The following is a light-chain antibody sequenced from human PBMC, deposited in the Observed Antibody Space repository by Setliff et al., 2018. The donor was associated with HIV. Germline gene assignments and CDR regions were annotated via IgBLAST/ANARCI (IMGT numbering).Light chain of an antibody. CDR1: SSDVGGYNF. Sequence: QSVLTQPASVSGSPGQSITIPCTGTSSDVGGYNFVSWYQQHPGKAPKLIIYEVSNRPSGVSNRFSGSKSGNTASLTISGLQAKDEADYYCSSYISSSTLFGTGTKVTVL. CDR2: EVS. V-gene: IGLV2-14*01. J-gene: IGLJ1*01. CDR3: SSYISSSTL.